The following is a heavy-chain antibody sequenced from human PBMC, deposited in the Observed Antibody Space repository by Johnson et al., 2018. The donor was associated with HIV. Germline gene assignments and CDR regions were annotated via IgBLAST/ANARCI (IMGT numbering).Heavy chain of an antibody. Sequence: EQLVESGGGLVQPGGSLRLSCAASGFTFTNFWMSWVRQAPGKGLEWVADIKQDGSEKYYLDPVKGRFTISRDNARQSLYLQMNTLRAEDTAVYYCVRDVGSDFEAFDIWGLGTMVTVSS. J-gene: IGHJ3*02. V-gene: IGHV3-7*05. CDR2: IKQDGSEK. CDR3: VRDVGSDFEAFDI. CDR1: GFTFTNFW. D-gene: IGHD2-21*01.